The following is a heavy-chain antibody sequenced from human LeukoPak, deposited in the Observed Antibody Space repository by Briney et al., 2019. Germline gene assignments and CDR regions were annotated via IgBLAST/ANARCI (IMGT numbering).Heavy chain of an antibody. V-gene: IGHV3-21*01. CDR1: GFTFDDYG. D-gene: IGHD1-26*01. J-gene: IGHJ4*02. Sequence: GGSLRLSCAASGFTFDDYGMSWDRQAPGKGLEWVSSISSSSSYIYYADSVKGRFTISRDNAKNSLYLQMNSLRAEDTAVYYCAREMGGSYWGQGTLVTVSS. CDR2: ISSSSSYI. CDR3: AREMGGSY.